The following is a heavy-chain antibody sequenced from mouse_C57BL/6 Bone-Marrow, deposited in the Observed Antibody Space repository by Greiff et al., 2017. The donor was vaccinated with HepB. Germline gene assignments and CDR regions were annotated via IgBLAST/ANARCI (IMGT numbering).Heavy chain of an antibody. D-gene: IGHD4-1*01. J-gene: IGHJ2*01. CDR3: ARGLGRHFDY. CDR2: SRNKANDYTT. Sequence: EVKLVESGGGLVQSGRSLRLSCATSGFTFSDFYMEWVRQAPGKGLEWIAASRNKANDYTTEYSASVKGRFIVSRDTSQSILYLQMNALRAEDTAIYYCARGLGRHFDYWGQGTTLTVSS. V-gene: IGHV7-1*01. CDR1: GFTFSDFY.